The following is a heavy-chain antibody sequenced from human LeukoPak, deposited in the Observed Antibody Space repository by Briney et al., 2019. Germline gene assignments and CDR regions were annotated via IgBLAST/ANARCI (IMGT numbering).Heavy chain of an antibody. CDR2: ISAYNGNT. V-gene: IGHV1-18*01. CDR1: GYTFTSYG. D-gene: IGHD3-22*01. Sequence: VSVKVSCKASGYTFTSYGISWVRQAPGQGLEWMGWISAYNGNTNYAQKLQGRVTMTTDTSTSTAYMELRSLRSDDTAVYYCARDRGTMIVDAFDIWGQGTMVTVSS. CDR3: ARDRGTMIVDAFDI. J-gene: IGHJ3*02.